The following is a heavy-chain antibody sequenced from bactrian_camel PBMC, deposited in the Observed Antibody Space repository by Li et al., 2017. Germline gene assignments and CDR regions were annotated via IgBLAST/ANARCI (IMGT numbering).Heavy chain of an antibody. CDR1: GYTYSGHC. D-gene: IGHD2*01. Sequence: VESGGGSVQIGGSLRLSCAFSGYTYSGHCMGWFRQAPGKEREGVAAIDRAGSTTYSYSAQARFSISKDNAKNTLYLQMNNLQPEDTAMSYCAADFYNMQLARHYNNWGQGTQVTVS. J-gene: IGHJ4*01. CDR3: AADFYNMQLARHYNN. V-gene: IGHV3S42*01. CDR2: IDRAGST.